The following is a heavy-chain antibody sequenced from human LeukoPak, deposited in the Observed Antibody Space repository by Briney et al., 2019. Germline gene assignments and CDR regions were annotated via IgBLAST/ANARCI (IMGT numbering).Heavy chain of an antibody. V-gene: IGHV3-30*18. CDR3: TKGGIAAAEYYYYGMDV. D-gene: IGHD6-13*01. J-gene: IGHJ6*02. CDR2: ISYDGSNK. CDR1: GFTFSSYG. Sequence: PGRALRLSCAASGFTFSSYGMHWVRQAPGKGLEWVAVISYDGSNKYYADSVKGRFTISRDNSKNTLYLQMNSLRAEDTAVYYCTKGGIAAAEYYYYGMDVRGQGTTVTVS.